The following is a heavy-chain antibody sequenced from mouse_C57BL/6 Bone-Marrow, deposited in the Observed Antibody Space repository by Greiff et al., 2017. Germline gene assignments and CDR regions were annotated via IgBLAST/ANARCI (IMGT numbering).Heavy chain of an antibody. J-gene: IGHJ3*01. D-gene: IGHD3-3*01. CDR2: IYPGSGNN. V-gene: IGHV1-66*01. CDR1: GYSFTSYY. Sequence: QVQLQQSGPELVKPGASVKISCKASGYSFTSYYIHWVKQRPGQGLEWIGWIYPGSGNNKYNEKFKGKATLTADTSSSTAYMQLSSLTSEDSAVYYCARSGTEGPWFAYWGQGTLVTVSA. CDR3: ARSGTEGPWFAY.